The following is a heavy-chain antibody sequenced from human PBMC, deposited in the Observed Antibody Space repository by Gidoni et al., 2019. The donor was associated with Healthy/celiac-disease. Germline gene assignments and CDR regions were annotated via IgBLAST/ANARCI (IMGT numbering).Heavy chain of an antibody. CDR2: IWYDGSNK. V-gene: IGHV3-33*01. D-gene: IGHD3-16*01. CDR1: GFTFSSYG. Sequence: QVQLVESGGGVVQPGRSLRLSCAASGFTFSSYGMHWVRQAPGKGLEWVAVIWYDGSNKYYADSVKGRFTISRDNSKNTLDLQMNSLRAEDTAVYFCARDMYEYVRSAYYCDYWGQGTLVTVSS. J-gene: IGHJ4*02. CDR3: ARDMYEYVRSAYYCDY.